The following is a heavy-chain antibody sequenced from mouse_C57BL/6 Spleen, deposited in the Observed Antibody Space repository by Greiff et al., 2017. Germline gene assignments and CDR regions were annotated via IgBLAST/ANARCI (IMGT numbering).Heavy chain of an antibody. J-gene: IGHJ3*01. D-gene: IGHD2-4*01. V-gene: IGHV5-17*01. Sequence: EVQLVESGGGLVKPGGSLKLSCAASGFTFSDYGMHWVRQAPEKGLEWVAYISSGSSTIYYADTVKGRFTISRDNAKNTLFLQLTSLRSEDTAMYYCARKAYDYDVRSWFAYWGQGTLVTVSA. CDR3: ARKAYDYDVRSWFAY. CDR1: GFTFSDYG. CDR2: ISSGSSTI.